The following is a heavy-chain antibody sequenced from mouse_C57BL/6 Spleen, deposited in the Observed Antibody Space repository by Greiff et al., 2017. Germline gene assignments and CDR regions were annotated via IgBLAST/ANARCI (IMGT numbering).Heavy chain of an antibody. V-gene: IGHV1-81*01. CDR1: GYTFTSYG. CDR2: IYPRSGNT. CDR3: ARRDITTVVATSRYFDV. J-gene: IGHJ1*03. Sequence: QVQLQQSGAELARPGASVKLSCKASGYTFTSYGISWVKQRTGQGLEWIGEIYPRSGNTYYNEKFKGKATLTADKSSSTAYMELRSLTSEDSAVYCCARRDITTVVATSRYFDVWGTGTTVTVSS. D-gene: IGHD1-1*01.